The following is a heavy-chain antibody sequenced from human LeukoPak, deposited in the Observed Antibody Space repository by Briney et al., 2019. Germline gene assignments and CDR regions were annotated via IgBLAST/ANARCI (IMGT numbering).Heavy chain of an antibody. CDR1: GFTFSDYY. J-gene: IGHJ6*02. D-gene: IGHD4-17*01. V-gene: IGHV3-11*01. Sequence: PGGSLRLSCAASGFTFSDYYMSWIRQAPGKGLEWVSYISSSGSTIYYADSVKGRFAISRDNAKNSLYLQMNSLRAEDTAVYYCARWNGDYGYYYYGMDVWGQGTTVTVSS. CDR3: ARWNGDYGYYYYGMDV. CDR2: ISSSGSTI.